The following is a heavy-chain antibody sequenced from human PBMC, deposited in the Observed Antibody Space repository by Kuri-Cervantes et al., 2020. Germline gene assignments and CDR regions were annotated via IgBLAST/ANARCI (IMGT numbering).Heavy chain of an antibody. J-gene: IGHJ4*02. CDR3: ARAGFWYRRGPGDYYFDY. CDR2: IYHTGNI. V-gene: IGHV4-59*02. CDR1: GGSVGSHY. Sequence: LRLSCNVSGGSVGSHYWSWIRQPPGKGLEWIGYIYHTGNIKYNPSLKSRVTISMDTSKNHFSLRLSSVTAADTAVYYCARAGFWYRRGPGDYYFDYWGQGTLVTVSS. D-gene: IGHD3-3*01.